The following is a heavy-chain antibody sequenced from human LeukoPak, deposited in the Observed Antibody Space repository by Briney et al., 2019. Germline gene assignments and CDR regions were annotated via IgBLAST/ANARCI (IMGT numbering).Heavy chain of an antibody. CDR3: ARGSSSWYGGAYYFDY. V-gene: IGHV4-59*01. Sequence: SETLSLACAVYGGSFSGYYWSWIRQPPGKGLGWIGYIYYSGSTNYNPSLKSRVTISVDTSKNQFSLKLSSVTAADTAVYYCARGSSSWYGGAYYFDYWGQGTLVTVSS. CDR1: GGSFSGYY. J-gene: IGHJ4*02. CDR2: IYYSGST. D-gene: IGHD6-13*01.